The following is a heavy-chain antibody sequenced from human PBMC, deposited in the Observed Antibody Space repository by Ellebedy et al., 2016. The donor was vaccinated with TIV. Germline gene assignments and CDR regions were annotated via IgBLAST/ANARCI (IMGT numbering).Heavy chain of an antibody. V-gene: IGHV3-21*01. CDR1: GFTFSSYS. CDR2: ISSSSSYI. CDR3: AREGSMWVRGADYYYYGMDV. J-gene: IGHJ6*02. D-gene: IGHD3-10*01. Sequence: LSLTCAASGFTFSSYSMNWVRQAPGKGLEWVSSISSSSSYIYYADSVKGRFTISRDNAKNSLYLQMNSLRAEDTAVYYCAREGSMWVRGADYYYYGMDVWGQGTTVTVSS.